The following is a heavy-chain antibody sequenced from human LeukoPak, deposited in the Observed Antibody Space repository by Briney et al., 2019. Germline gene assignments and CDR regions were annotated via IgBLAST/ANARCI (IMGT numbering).Heavy chain of an antibody. V-gene: IGHV4-61*01. CDR3: ATSYDFWSVGAFDI. Sequence: PSETLSLTCTVSGGSISSTNYYWSWIRQPPGKGLEWIGYIYYSGSTNYNPSLKSRVTISVDTSKNQFSLKLSSVTAADTAVYYCATSYDFWSVGAFDIWGQGTMVTVSS. CDR2: IYYSGST. D-gene: IGHD3-3*01. J-gene: IGHJ3*02. CDR1: GGSISSTNYY.